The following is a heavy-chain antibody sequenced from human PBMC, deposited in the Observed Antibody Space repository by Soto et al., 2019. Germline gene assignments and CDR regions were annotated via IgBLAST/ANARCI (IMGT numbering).Heavy chain of an antibody. D-gene: IGHD5-12*01. Sequence: GGSLRRSCATSGFTFSRCDMNWVRQAPGKGLEWVSFISSSASYMYYADSVKGRFTISRDNSKKSLYLQMNSLRADDTAVYYCARECVDTVTSITIPFDYWGQGALVTVSS. CDR1: GFTFSRCD. CDR2: ISSSASYM. V-gene: IGHV3-21*01. J-gene: IGHJ4*02. CDR3: ARECVDTVTSITIPFDY.